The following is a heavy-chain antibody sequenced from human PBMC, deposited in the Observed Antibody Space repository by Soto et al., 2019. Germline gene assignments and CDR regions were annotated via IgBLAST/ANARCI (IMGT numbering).Heavy chain of an antibody. V-gene: IGHV3-23*01. CDR1: GFTFSSYA. CDR2: ISGSGGST. D-gene: IGHD3-3*01. Sequence: EVQLLESGGGLVQPGGSLRLSCAASGFTFSSYAMSWVRQAPGKGLEWVSAISGSGGSTYYADSVKGRCTISRYNSKNALYVQLNSLRVYNTAVYYCAKDRHERYYGFWSCYYPPGDLENSLPPNCFDPWGQATLVTLS. CDR3: AKDRHERYYGFWSCYYPPGDLENSLPPNCFDP. J-gene: IGHJ5*01.